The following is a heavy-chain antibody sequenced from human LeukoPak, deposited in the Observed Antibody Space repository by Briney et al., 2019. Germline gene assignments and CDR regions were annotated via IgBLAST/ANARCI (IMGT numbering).Heavy chain of an antibody. CDR3: ASSYCSGGSCYRHFDWFDP. D-gene: IGHD2-15*01. CDR1: GGSISSGSYY. Sequence: SQTLSLTCTVSGGSISSGSYYWGWIRQPPGKGLEWIGSIYYSGSTYYNPSLKSRVTISVDTSKNQFSLKLSSVTAADTAVYYCASSYCSGGSCYRHFDWFDPWGQGTLVTVSS. J-gene: IGHJ5*02. CDR2: IYYSGST. V-gene: IGHV4-39*07.